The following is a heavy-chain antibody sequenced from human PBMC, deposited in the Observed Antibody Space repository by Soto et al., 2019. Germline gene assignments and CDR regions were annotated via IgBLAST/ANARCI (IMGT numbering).Heavy chain of an antibody. CDR2: IRSKTHGGTT. CDR3: SRSPRGRDYYFYGLDV. J-gene: IGHJ6*02. V-gene: IGHV3-49*03. Sequence: GVLRLSCTASGFTFGDYALNWLRQVPGKGLEWVGLIRSKTHGGTTEYAASVRGRFTISRDDSQSIASLQMNDLNIEDTGVYYCSRSPRGRDYYFYGLDVWGQGTTVTVSS. CDR1: GFTFGDYA.